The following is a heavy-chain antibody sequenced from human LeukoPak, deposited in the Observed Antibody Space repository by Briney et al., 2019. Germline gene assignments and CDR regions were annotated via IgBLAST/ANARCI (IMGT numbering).Heavy chain of an antibody. J-gene: IGHJ4*02. CDR1: GASVSSGDYY. CDR2: IYSSGST. CDR3: AREGETAMVQDQPPPRTTLGY. Sequence: SETLSLTCTVSGASVSSGDYYWSWIRQPPGKGLEWIASIYSSGSTFYNPSLNSGVTISIDTSKNQFSLQLSSVTAADTAVYYCAREGETAMVQDQPPPRTTLGYWGQGTLVTVSS. V-gene: IGHV4-39*07. D-gene: IGHD5-18*01.